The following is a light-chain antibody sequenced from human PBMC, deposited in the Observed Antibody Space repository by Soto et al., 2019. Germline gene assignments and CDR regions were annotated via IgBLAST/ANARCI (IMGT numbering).Light chain of an antibody. CDR2: WAS. V-gene: IGKV4-1*01. CDR1: QSVLYSFNNKNY. J-gene: IGKJ1*01. CDR3: QHYYSDPPWT. Sequence: DIVMTQSPDSLAVSLGERATINCRSSQSVLYSFNNKNYLGWYQQKPGQAPKLLIYWASTRKSGVPDRFSGSGSGTDFTLTISSLQAEDVAVYYCQHYYSDPPWTFGQGTKVEIK.